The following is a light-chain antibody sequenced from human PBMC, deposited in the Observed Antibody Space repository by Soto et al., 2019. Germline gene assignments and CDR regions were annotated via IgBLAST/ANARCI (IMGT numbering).Light chain of an antibody. V-gene: IGKV1-5*03. Sequence: DIQMTQSPSTLSASVGDRVTITCRASQTISTLLAWYQQRPGKAPNLLIYKASSLESGVPSRCSGSGSGTEFTLTISSLQPDDFATYFCQQYMTYPWTFGQGTKVEVK. CDR1: QTISTL. CDR2: KAS. J-gene: IGKJ1*01. CDR3: QQYMTYPWT.